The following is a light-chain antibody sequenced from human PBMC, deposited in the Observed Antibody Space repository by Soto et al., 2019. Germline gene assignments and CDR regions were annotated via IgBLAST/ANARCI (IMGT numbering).Light chain of an antibody. CDR3: SSYTSTNFGI. Sequence: QSALTQPASVSGSPGQSITISCTGSSSDIGDYKYVSWYKQHPGKAPKLMIYDVSNRPSGVSNRFSGSKSGNTASLTISGLQAEDEADYYCSSYTSTNFGIFGVGTKLTVL. J-gene: IGLJ2*01. V-gene: IGLV2-14*01. CDR1: SSDIGDYKY. CDR2: DVS.